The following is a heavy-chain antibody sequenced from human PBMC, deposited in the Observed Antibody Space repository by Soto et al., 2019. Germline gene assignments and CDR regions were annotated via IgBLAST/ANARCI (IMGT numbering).Heavy chain of an antibody. CDR2: GFCSGST. J-gene: IGHJ4*02. CDR3: AREGSFRAYDFAHGIQLWYFDF. Sequence: SDPLSLTCTVSGGSIKTFDWSWVQQPAVKGLGWCGHGFCSGSTRFNPTPESRPTMSIDTSKNFLSLALTSVTAADIAVYYCAREGSFRAYDFAHGIQLWYFDFWGQGALVTVSS. D-gene: IGHD5-18*01. CDR1: GGSIKTFD. V-gene: IGHV4-4*07.